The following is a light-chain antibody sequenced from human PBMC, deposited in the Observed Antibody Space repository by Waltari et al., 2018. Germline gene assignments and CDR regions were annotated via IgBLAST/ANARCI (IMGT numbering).Light chain of an antibody. CDR2: GAS. V-gene: IGKV3-20*01. Sequence: ESVLPQSSGTLSLSPGERATVSCRASQSVSSSYLAWYQQRPGQAPRLLLFGASSSPTGVPDRFSGSGSGTDFTLTISRLELEAVAVYFCQQYGGSPTYTFGQGTKLEIK. J-gene: IGKJ2*01. CDR1: QSVSSSY. CDR3: QQYGGSPTYT.